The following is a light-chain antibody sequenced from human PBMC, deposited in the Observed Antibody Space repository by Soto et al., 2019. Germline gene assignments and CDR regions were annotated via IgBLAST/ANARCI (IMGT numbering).Light chain of an antibody. CDR2: DVS. CDR1: SSDIGGYKY. CDR3: SSYTGGSTYV. V-gene: IGLV2-14*01. Sequence: QSVLTQPASVAGSPGQAITISCTGNSSDIGGYKYVSWYQQHPGKAPKLMIYDVSNRPSGVSNRFSGSKSGNTATLTISGLQGEDEAEYYCSSYTGGSTYVFGTGTKVTVL. J-gene: IGLJ1*01.